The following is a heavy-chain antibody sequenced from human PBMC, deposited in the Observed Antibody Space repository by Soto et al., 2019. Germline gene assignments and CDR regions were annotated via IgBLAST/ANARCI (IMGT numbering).Heavy chain of an antibody. CDR1: GFTFSNAW. J-gene: IGHJ6*02. V-gene: IGHV3-15*07. CDR3: TTVGTTFSDYYYYYGMDV. D-gene: IGHD1-7*01. CDR2: IKSKTDGGTT. Sequence: GGSLRLSCAASGFTFSNAWMNWVRQAPGKGLEWVGRIKSKTDGGTTDYAAPVKGRFTISRDDSKNTLYLQMNSLKTEDTAVYYCTTVGTTFSDYYYYYGMDVWGQGTTVTVSS.